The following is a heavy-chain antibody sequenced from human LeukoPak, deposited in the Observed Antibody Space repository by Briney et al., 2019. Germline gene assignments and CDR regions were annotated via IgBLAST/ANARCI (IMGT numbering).Heavy chain of an antibody. CDR3: ATLGGWVGANTGSDY. D-gene: IGHD3-16*01. J-gene: IGHJ4*02. V-gene: IGHV3-72*01. CDR1: GFTFSDYH. Sequence: GGSLRLSCAASGFTFSDYHMDWVRRAPGKGLEWVGRIRNKANGYTTEYAASVKGRFTMSRDDSKNSLYLQMNSLRIEDTAVFYCATLGGWVGANTGSDYWGQGTLVTVSS. CDR2: IRNKANGYTT.